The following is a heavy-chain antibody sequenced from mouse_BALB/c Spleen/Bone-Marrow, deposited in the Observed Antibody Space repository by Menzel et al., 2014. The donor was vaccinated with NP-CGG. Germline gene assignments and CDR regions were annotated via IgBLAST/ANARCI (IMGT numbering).Heavy chain of an antibody. J-gene: IGHJ2*01. CDR3: ARLGYYGYFDY. CDR2: INPDSSTI. CDR1: GFDFSSYW. D-gene: IGHD2-3*01. Sequence: DVKLVESGGGLVQPGGSLKLSCAASGFDFSSYWMSWVRQAPGKGLEWIGEINPDSSTINYTPSLKDKFIISRDNAKNTLYPQMSKVRSEDTALYYCARLGYYGYFDYWGQGTTLTVSS. V-gene: IGHV4-1*02.